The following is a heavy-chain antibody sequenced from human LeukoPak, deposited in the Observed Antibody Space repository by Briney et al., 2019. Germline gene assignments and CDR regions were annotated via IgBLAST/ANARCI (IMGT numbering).Heavy chain of an antibody. D-gene: IGHD5-18*01. CDR3: ARPLAGYSYGYWVFDY. J-gene: IGHJ4*02. CDR2: ISAYNGNT. Sequence: ASVKVSCKASGYTFTSYGISWLRQAPGQGLEWMGWISAYNGNTNYAQKLQGRVTMTTDTSTSTAYMELRSLRSDDTAVYYCARPLAGYSYGYWVFDYWGQGTLVTVSS. V-gene: IGHV1-18*01. CDR1: GYTFTSYG.